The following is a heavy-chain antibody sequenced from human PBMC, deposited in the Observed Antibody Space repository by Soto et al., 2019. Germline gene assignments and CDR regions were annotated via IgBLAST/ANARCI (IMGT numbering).Heavy chain of an antibody. V-gene: IGHV1-2*02. CDR1: GYTFSGFY. CDR3: ASAAVTGTAGLDF. D-gene: IGHD6-19*01. CDR2: INPNSGGT. J-gene: IGHJ4*02. Sequence: GASVKVSCKASGYTFSGFYMHCVRLAPGQGLEWMGWINPNSGGTKSAEKFQGRVTMTRDTSISTAYMELSRLTSDDTAVYYCASAAVTGTAGLDFWGQGTQVTVSS.